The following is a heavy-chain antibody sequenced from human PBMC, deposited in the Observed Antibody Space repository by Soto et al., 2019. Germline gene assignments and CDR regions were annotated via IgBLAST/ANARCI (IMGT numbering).Heavy chain of an antibody. CDR2: ISTSDSTL. Sequence: RRGSCETSRFTFSTYEMHWFRQAPGKGLEWVSCISTSDSTLYYADSVKGRFTGSRDNTRNSLYMNMESLRDEDTALYYCVRYCGNTLCYGVAMRTPDYGGPATL. CDR3: VRYCGNTLCYGVAMRTPDY. J-gene: IGHJ4*02. V-gene: IGHV3-48*03. CDR1: RFTFSTYE. D-gene: IGHD2-2*01.